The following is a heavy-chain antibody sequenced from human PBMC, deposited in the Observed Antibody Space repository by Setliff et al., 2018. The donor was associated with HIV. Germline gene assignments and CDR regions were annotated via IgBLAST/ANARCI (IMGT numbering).Heavy chain of an antibody. Sequence: PGGSLRLSCAASGFAFSSYAMSWVRQAPGKGLEWVSAISGSGGSTYYADSVKGRFTISRDNSKNTLYLQMNSLRAEDTAVYYCTSAFADYAYWYFDYWGQGTLVTVSS. D-gene: IGHD2-8*02. J-gene: IGHJ4*02. CDR2: ISGSGGST. CDR3: TSAFADYAYWYFDY. V-gene: IGHV3-23*01. CDR1: GFAFSSYA.